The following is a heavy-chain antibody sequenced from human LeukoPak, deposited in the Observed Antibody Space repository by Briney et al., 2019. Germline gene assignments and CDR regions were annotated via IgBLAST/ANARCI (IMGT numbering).Heavy chain of an antibody. J-gene: IGHJ4*02. CDR3: ARGSVIVGATTFDY. Sequence: SVKVSCKASGGTFSSYAISWVRQAPGQGLEWMGRIIPIFGIANYAQKFQSRVTITADKSTSTAYMELSSLRSEDTAAYYCARGSVIVGATTFDYWGQGTLVTVSS. D-gene: IGHD1-26*01. V-gene: IGHV1-69*04. CDR1: GGTFSSYA. CDR2: IIPIFGIA.